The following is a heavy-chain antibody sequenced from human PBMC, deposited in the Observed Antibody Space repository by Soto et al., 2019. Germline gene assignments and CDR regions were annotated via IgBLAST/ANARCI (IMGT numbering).Heavy chain of an antibody. D-gene: IGHD3-9*01. Sequence: EVPLVESGGGLVKPGGSLRLSCAASGFTFSNAWMNWVRQAPGKGLEWVGRIKSKTDGGTTDYAAPVKGRFTISRDDSKDTLYLQMNSLKTEDTAVYYCTTDPYVLRYFDWLPRKTCGMDVWGQGTTVTVSS. CDR2: IKSKTDGGTT. CDR3: TTDPYVLRYFDWLPRKTCGMDV. V-gene: IGHV3-15*07. J-gene: IGHJ6*02. CDR1: GFTFSNAW.